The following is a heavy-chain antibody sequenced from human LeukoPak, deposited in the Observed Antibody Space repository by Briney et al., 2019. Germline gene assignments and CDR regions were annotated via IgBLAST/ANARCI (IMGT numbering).Heavy chain of an antibody. CDR2: IYYSGST. CDR3: ARAFLGLLGWNWFDP. J-gene: IGHJ5*02. D-gene: IGHD1-26*01. CDR1: GGSISSGGYS. V-gene: IGHV4-31*03. Sequence: PSQTLSLTCTVSGGSISSGGYSWSWIRQHPGKGLEWIGYIYYSGSTYYNPSLKGRVTISVDTSKNQFSLKLSSVTAADTAVYYCARAFLGLLGWNWFDPWGQGTLVTVSS.